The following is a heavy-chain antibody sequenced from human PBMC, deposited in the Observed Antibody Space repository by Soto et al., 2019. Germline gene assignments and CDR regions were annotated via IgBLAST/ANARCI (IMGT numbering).Heavy chain of an antibody. CDR2: ISGSGACT. CDR3: AKSMMATTGANWLDP. J-gene: IGHJ5*02. CDR1: GFTIDSYG. D-gene: IGHD1-1*01. Sequence: GGSLRLSCAASGFTIDSYGMNWVRQAPGKGLQWVSSISGSGACTYYADSVKGRFTVSRDNSKNTVFLQMNSLRAEDTAIYFCAKSMMATTGANWLDPWGQGTLVTVS. V-gene: IGHV3-23*01.